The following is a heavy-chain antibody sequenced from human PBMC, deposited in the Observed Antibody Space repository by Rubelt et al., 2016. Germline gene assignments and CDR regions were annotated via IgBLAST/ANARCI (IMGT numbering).Heavy chain of an antibody. Sequence: QVQLVQSGAEVKKPGASVKVSCKASGYTFTSYAMHWVRQAPGQRLEWMGWINAGNGSTKYSQKFQGRVTLTRDTSASTAYMELSSLRSEDTAVYYCARVIWGSGWSNNWFDPWGQGTLVTVAS. V-gene: IGHV1-3*01. D-gene: IGHD6-19*01. CDR1: GYTFTSYA. CDR2: INAGNGST. J-gene: IGHJ5*02. CDR3: ARVIWGSGWSNNWFDP.